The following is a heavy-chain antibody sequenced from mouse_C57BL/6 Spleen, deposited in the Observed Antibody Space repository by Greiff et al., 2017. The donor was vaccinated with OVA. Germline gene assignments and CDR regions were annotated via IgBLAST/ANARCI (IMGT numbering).Heavy chain of an antibody. D-gene: IGHD1-1*01. CDR1: GFTFSSYA. J-gene: IGHJ4*01. V-gene: IGHV5-4*03. CDR2: ISDGGSYT. Sequence: DVMLVESGGGLVKPGGSLKLSCAASGFTFSSYAMSWVRQTPEKRLEWVATISDGGSYTYYPDNVKGRFTISRDNAKNNLYLQMSHLKSEDTAMYYCARVNYYGSSPYYAMDYWGQGTSVTVSS. CDR3: ARVNYYGSSPYYAMDY.